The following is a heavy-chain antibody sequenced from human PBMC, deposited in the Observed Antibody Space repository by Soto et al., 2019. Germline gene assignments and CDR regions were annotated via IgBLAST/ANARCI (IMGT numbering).Heavy chain of an antibody. V-gene: IGHV3-74*01. CDR2: INSDGSST. J-gene: IGHJ4*02. CDR1: GFTFSSYW. D-gene: IGHD6-6*01. Sequence: EVQLVGSGGGLVQPGGSLRLSCAASGFTFSSYWMHWVRQAPGKGLVWVSRINSDGSSTNYADSVKGRFTISRDNAKNTLTLQMNSLRAEDTAVYYCARENSSSGRYFDYWGQGTLVTVSS. CDR3: ARENSSSGRYFDY.